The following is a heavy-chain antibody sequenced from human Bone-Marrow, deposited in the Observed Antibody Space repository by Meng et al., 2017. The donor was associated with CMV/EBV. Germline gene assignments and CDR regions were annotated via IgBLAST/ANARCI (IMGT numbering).Heavy chain of an antibody. CDR1: GFTFSSYW. CDR3: TRDSTLYYYDSSGYFDY. V-gene: IGHV3-49*04. J-gene: IGHJ4*02. D-gene: IGHD3-22*01. Sequence: GESLKISCAASGFTFSSYWMSWVRQAPGKGLEWVGFIRIKSYGGTTEYAASVKGRFTISRDDSKSIAYLQMNSLKTEDTAVYYCTRDSTLYYYDSSGYFDYWGQGTLVTVSS. CDR2: IRIKSYGGTT.